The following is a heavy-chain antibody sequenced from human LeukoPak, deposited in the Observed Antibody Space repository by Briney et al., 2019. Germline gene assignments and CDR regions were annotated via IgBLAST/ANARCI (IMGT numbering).Heavy chain of an antibody. CDR1: GGFISSYY. J-gene: IGHJ4*02. V-gene: IGHV4-59*01. Sequence: SETLSLTCTVSGGFISSYYWSWIRQPPGKGLEWIGYIYYSGSTNYNPSLKSRVTISVDTSKNQFSLKLSSVTAADTAVYYCARGGVTYYYDSSGYYYFDYWGQGTLVTVSS. CDR3: ARGGVTYYYDSSGYYYFDY. CDR2: IYYSGST. D-gene: IGHD3-22*01.